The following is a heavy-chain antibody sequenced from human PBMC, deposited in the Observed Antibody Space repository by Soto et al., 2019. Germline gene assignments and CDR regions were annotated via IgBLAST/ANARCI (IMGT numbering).Heavy chain of an antibody. CDR1: GGTFSSYA. CDR2: IIPIFGTA. Sequence: SVKVSCKASGGTFSSYAISWVRQAPGQGLEWMGGIIPIFGTANYAQKFQGRVTITADESTSTAYMELSSLRSEDTAVYYCARVLSGYQNWFDPWGQGTLITVSS. J-gene: IGHJ5*02. D-gene: IGHD5-12*01. CDR3: ARVLSGYQNWFDP. V-gene: IGHV1-69*13.